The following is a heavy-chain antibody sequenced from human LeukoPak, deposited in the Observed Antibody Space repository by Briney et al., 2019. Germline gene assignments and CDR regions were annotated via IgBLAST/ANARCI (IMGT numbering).Heavy chain of an antibody. CDR3: ARESGYGYGRIYYYYGTDV. CDR2: IYYSGST. J-gene: IGHJ6*02. Sequence: PSETLSLTCTVSGGSISSYYWSWIRQPPGKGLEWIGYIYYSGSTNYNPSLKSRVTISVDTSKNQFSLKLSSVTAADTAVYYCARESGYGYGRIYYYYGTDVWGQGTTVTVSS. V-gene: IGHV4-59*01. CDR1: GGSISSYY. D-gene: IGHD5-18*01.